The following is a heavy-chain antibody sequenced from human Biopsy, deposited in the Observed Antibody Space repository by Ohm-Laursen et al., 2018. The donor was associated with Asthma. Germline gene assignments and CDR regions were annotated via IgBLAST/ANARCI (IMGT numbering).Heavy chain of an antibody. CDR1: GGTFNTYV. D-gene: IGHD2-2*01. CDR2: INSVFGTT. Sequence: VKISCKSLGGTFNTYVIGWVRQAAGQGLEWMGGINSVFGTTTYPQKFQDRVTITADDSTSTVYMELSSLRSEDTAVYYCARKAGSCISRTCYSLDFWGQGTLVTVSS. CDR3: ARKAGSCISRTCYSLDF. V-gene: IGHV1-69*13. J-gene: IGHJ4*02.